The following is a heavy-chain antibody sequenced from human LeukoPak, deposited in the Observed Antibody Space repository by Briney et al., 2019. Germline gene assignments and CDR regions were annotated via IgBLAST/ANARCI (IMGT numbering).Heavy chain of an antibody. J-gene: IGHJ4*02. CDR3: ARDPRGPTTYDSSARDSLDY. CDR2: TYSGGST. V-gene: IGHV3-66*01. Sequence: GGSLRLSCIASGFTVSSTYMSWVRQAPGKGLEWVSVTYSGGSTYYADSVKGRCTISRDNSKNTLYLQMNSLRGEDTAVYYCARDPRGPTTYDSSARDSLDYWGQGTLVTVSS. CDR1: GFTVSSTY. D-gene: IGHD3-22*01.